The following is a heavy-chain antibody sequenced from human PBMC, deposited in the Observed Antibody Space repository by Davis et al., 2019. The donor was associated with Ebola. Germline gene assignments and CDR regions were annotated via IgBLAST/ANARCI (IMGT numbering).Heavy chain of an antibody. D-gene: IGHD3-3*01. CDR1: GYTFTSYS. V-gene: IGHV1-46*01. J-gene: IGHJ6*02. Sequence: ASVKVSCKASGYTFTSYSMHWVRQAPGQGLEWMGIINPSGGSTSYAQKFQGRVTMTRDTSTSTVYMELSSLRSEDTAVYYCARCRERITIFGSARLYGMDVWGQGTTVTVSS. CDR3: ARCRERITIFGSARLYGMDV. CDR2: INPSGGST.